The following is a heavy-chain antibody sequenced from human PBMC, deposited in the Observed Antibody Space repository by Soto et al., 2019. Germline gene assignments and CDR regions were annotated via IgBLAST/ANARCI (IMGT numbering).Heavy chain of an antibody. CDR2: ISYDGSNK. J-gene: IGHJ6*02. CDR1: GFTFSSYG. D-gene: IGHD6-19*01. Sequence: PGGSLRLSCAASGFTFSSYGMHWVRQAPGKGLEWVAVISYDGSNKYYADSVKGRFTISRDNSKNTLYLQMNSLRAEDTAVYYCAKDYKWLVRIYYYGMDVWGQGTTVTVSS. CDR3: AKDYKWLVRIYYYGMDV. V-gene: IGHV3-30*18.